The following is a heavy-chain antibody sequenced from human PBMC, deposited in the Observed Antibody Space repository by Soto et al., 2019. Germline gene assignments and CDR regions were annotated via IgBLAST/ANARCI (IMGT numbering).Heavy chain of an antibody. CDR1: GXTFSSYA. Sequence: GSLRLSCAASGXTFSSYAMSWVRQATGKGLEWVSAISGSGGSTYYADSVKGRFTISRDNSKNTLYLQMNSLRAEDTAVYYCAKNIDYYDSSGYYYWGQGTLVTVSS. D-gene: IGHD3-22*01. CDR3: AKNIDYYDSSGYYY. CDR2: ISGSGGST. V-gene: IGHV3-23*01. J-gene: IGHJ4*02.